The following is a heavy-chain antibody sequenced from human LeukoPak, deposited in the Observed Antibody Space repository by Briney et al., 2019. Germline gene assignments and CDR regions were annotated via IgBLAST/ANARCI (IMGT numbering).Heavy chain of an antibody. CDR1: GDSISSAFYY. J-gene: IGHJ3*02. D-gene: IGHD3-16*01. Sequence: SQTLSLTCTVSGDSISSAFYYWSWIRQHPGKGLEWIGYIYHSGTTYYNPSLKTRVTMSLDTSRNQFSQKLYSVTAADTAVYYCARYLGPVVSPRLSYDIWGQGTMVTVSS. V-gene: IGHV4-31*03. CDR3: ARYLGPVVSPRLSYDI. CDR2: IYHSGTT.